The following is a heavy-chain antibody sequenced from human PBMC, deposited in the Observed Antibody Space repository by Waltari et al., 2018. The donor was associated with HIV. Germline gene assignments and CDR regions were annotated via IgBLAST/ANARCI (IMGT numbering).Heavy chain of an antibody. V-gene: IGHV4-38-2*01. D-gene: IGHD5-12*01. J-gene: IGHJ4*01. Sequence: VRLQESGPSEVKPSETLSLTCRVSGYPLSAGYYWGWIRQSPGKGLEWLGTMFTRGNPYYNPSLQSRVSMSIDSSKTQFSLTLTSVTAADTAMYYCATVSTITTEKYFDYWGRGMLVTV. CDR1: GYPLSAGYY. CDR2: MFTRGNP. CDR3: ATVSTITTEKYFDY.